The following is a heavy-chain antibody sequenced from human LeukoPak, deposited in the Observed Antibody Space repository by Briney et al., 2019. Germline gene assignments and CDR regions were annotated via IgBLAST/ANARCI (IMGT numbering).Heavy chain of an antibody. Sequence: KTSETLSLTCTVSGGSVSSGSYYWSWIRQPPGKGLEWIGYIYYSGSTNYNPSLKSRVTISVDTSKNQFSLKLSSVTAADTAVYYCARGGLLLWFGELRDRGWFDPWGQGTLVTVSS. CDR3: ARGGLLLWFGELRDRGWFDP. V-gene: IGHV4-61*01. CDR1: GGSVSSGSYY. J-gene: IGHJ5*02. D-gene: IGHD3-10*01. CDR2: IYYSGST.